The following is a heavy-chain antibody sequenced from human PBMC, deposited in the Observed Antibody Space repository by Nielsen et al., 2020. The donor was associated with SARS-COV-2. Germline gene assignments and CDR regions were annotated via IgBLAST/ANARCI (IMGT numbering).Heavy chain of an antibody. CDR3: ARDSVEGNTMVRGVTDV. CDR1: GYTFTSYG. CDR2: INPNSGGT. Sequence: ASVKVSCKASGYTFTSYGISWVRQAPGQGLEWMGRINPNSGGTNYAQKFQGRVTMTRDTSISTAYMELSRLRSDDTAVYYCARDSVEGNTMVRGVTDVWGQGTTVTVSS. J-gene: IGHJ6*02. D-gene: IGHD3-10*01. V-gene: IGHV1-2*06.